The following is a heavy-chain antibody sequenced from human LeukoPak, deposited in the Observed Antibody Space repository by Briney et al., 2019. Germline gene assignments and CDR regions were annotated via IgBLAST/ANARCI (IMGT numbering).Heavy chain of an antibody. Sequence: GGSLRPSCEASGFTFSTYGMHWVRQAPGKGLEWVAVISNDASRKEYTDSVKGRFTISRDNSKDTLYLQMNSLRAEDTAVYYCARALWGYSYGIIDYWGQGALVTVSS. D-gene: IGHD5-18*01. J-gene: IGHJ4*02. V-gene: IGHV3-30*10. CDR1: GFTFSTYG. CDR3: ARALWGYSYGIIDY. CDR2: ISNDASRK.